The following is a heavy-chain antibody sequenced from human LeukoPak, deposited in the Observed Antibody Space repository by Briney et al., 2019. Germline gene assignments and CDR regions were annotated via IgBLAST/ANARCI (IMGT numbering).Heavy chain of an antibody. CDR2: INPNSGGT. D-gene: IGHD4-11*01. V-gene: IGHV1-2*02. Sequence: ASVKVSCKASGYTFTGYYMHWVRQAPGQGLEWMGWINPNSGGTNYAQKFQGRVTMTRDTSISTAYMELSRLRSDDTAVYYCARAGKTVTTLGNLAYWGQGTLVTVSS. CDR3: ARAGKTVTTLGNLAY. J-gene: IGHJ4*02. CDR1: GYTFTGYY.